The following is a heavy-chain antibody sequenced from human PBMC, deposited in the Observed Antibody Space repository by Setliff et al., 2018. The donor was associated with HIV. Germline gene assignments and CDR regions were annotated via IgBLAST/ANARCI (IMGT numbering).Heavy chain of an antibody. J-gene: IGHJ4*02. V-gene: IGHV1-2*02. D-gene: IGHD3-10*01. CDR1: GYTFTDYY. CDR3: ARDSQRAHNYASGSFDY. CDR2: INPNSGVR. Sequence: GASVKVSCKASGYTFTDYYIHWVRQAPGQGLEWMGWINPNSGVRKSAQNFQGRVSLTSDTSISTAYMELFRLTSDDTAMYFCARDSQRAHNYASGSFDYWGQGTLVTVSS.